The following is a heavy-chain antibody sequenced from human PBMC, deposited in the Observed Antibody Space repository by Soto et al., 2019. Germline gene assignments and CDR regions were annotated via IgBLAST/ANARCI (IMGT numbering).Heavy chain of an antibody. CDR2: IDAGHGNI. V-gene: IGHV1-3*01. D-gene: IGHD3-16*01. Sequence: ASVKVSCKASGYTFTDYALHWVRQAPGQRPEWMAWIDAGHGNIKYSQRFQGRLIATSDTSANTGYMELSSLTSEDSAVYYCATDSWGTTGRFAFWGRETLVAVSS. CDR3: ATDSWGTTGRFAF. CDR1: GYTFTDYA. J-gene: IGHJ5*01.